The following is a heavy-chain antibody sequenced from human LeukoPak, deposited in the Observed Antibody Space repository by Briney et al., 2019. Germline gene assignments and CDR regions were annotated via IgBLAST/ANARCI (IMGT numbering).Heavy chain of an antibody. V-gene: IGHV3-21*06. CDR2: ISSSGTYI. J-gene: IGHJ4*02. Sequence: GGSLRLSCAASKFTFSSYSMNWVRQAPGKGLEWVSSISSSGTYISYADSVKGRFTMSRDNAKNTVYLQMNSLRAEDTAGYYCARDYYASGSHDYWGQGTLVTVSS. CDR1: KFTFSSYS. D-gene: IGHD3-10*01. CDR3: ARDYYASGSHDY.